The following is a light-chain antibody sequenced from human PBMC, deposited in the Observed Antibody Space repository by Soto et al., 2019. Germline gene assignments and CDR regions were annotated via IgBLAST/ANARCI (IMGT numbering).Light chain of an antibody. CDR3: QQYHKVPVT. V-gene: IGKV1-33*01. J-gene: IGKJ5*01. CDR1: QDVNNS. Sequence: DIQMTQSPSSLSASVGDRVTITCQARQDVNNSLNWYQQKPRKAPNLLIHDVSNLGTEVPSRFSGSGSGTDFTFTISRLQPEDIGTYYCQQYHKVPVTFGQGTRLEIK. CDR2: DVS.